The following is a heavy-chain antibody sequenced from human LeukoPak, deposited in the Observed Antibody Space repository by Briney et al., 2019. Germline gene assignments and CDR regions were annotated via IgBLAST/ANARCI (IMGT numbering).Heavy chain of an antibody. V-gene: IGHV3-48*01. D-gene: IGHD6-6*01. CDR1: GFTFSTYS. J-gene: IGHJ4*02. CDR3: AKLGKAARFHLFPYYFDY. Sequence: GSLRLSCAASGFTFSTYSMNWVRQAPGKGLEWVSDIDSGSNNIHYADSVKGRFTISRDDAKNSLYLQMNSLRAEDTAVYYCAKLGKAARFHLFPYYFDYWGQGTLVTVSS. CDR2: IDSGSNNI.